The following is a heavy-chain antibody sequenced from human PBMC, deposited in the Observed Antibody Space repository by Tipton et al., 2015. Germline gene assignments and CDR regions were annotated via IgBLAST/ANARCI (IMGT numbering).Heavy chain of an antibody. J-gene: IGHJ4*02. CDR2: ISHSGNT. D-gene: IGHD3-9*01. Sequence: WARQAPGKGLEWIGSISHSGNTYYNPSLKSRVTMSRDTSKNQFSLKLTSVTAADTAVYYCACQDYDSLTRDYQTVDYWGQGTLVTVSS. CDR3: ACQDYDSLTRDYQTVDY. V-gene: IGHV4-38-2*01.